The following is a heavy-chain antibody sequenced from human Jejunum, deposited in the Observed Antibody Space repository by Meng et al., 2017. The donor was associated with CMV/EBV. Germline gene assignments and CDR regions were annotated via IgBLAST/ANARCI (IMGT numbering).Heavy chain of an antibody. CDR2: ISATGRST. V-gene: IGHV3-23*01. J-gene: IGHJ4*02. Sequence: EVQLLESGGGLVQPGGSLRLSCAASGFTFNDMSWVRQAPGKGLEWVSAISATGRSTYYADSVKGRFTISRDNFKNTLFLQVSSLRAEDTAIYYCAKDDRGVQSNWGQGTLVTVSS. CDR3: AKDDRGVQSN. D-gene: IGHD3-22*01. CDR1: GFTFND.